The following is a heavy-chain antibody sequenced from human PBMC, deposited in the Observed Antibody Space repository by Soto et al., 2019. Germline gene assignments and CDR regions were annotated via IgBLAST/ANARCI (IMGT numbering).Heavy chain of an antibody. J-gene: IGHJ4*02. CDR1: GCSISSSSYY. CDR2: IYYSGST. V-gene: IGHV4-39*01. Sequence: PSETLSLTCTVSGCSISSSSYYWGWIRQPPGKGPEWIGSIYYSGSTYYNPSLKSRVTISVDTSKNQFSLKLSSVTAADTAVYYCARQDMDSFGYSGYLDYWGQGTLVTVSS. CDR3: ARQDMDSFGYSGYLDY. D-gene: IGHD5-12*01.